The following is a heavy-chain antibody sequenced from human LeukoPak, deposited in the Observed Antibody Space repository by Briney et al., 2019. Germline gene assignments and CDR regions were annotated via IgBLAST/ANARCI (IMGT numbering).Heavy chain of an antibody. Sequence: GGSLRLSCAASGFTVSSNYMSWVRQAPGKGLEWVSVIYSGGSTYYADSAKGRFIISRDNSKNTLYLQMNSLRAEDTAVYYCARDTLRRYGMDVWGQGTTVTVSS. J-gene: IGHJ6*02. CDR2: IYSGGST. V-gene: IGHV3-53*01. CDR1: GFTVSSNY. CDR3: ARDTLRRYGMDV.